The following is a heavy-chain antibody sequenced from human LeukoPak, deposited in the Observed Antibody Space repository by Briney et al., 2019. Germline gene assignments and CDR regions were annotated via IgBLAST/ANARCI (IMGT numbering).Heavy chain of an antibody. CDR3: ARESYYYSSGHAGRYFDY. CDR2: ISSSSSTI. Sequence: GGSLRLSYAASGFTFSTYSMNWVRQAPGKGLEWVSYISSSSSTIYYADSVKGRFTISRDNAKNSLYLQMNSLRAEDTAVYYCARESYYYSSGHAGRYFDYWGQGTLVTVSS. V-gene: IGHV3-48*01. J-gene: IGHJ4*02. CDR1: GFTFSTYS. D-gene: IGHD3-22*01.